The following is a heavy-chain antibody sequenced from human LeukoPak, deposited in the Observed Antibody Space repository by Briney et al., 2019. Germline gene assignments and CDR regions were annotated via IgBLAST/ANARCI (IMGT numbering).Heavy chain of an antibody. J-gene: IGHJ4*02. Sequence: PSETLSLTCTVSGGSISSGGYYWSWIRQHPGKGLEWIGYIYYSGSTNYNPSLKSRVTISVDTSKNQFSLKLSSVTAADTAVYYCARGRHIVVVTEYYFDYWGQGTLVTVSS. D-gene: IGHD2-21*02. CDR1: GGSISSGGYY. CDR3: ARGRHIVVVTEYYFDY. CDR2: IYYSGST. V-gene: IGHV4-31*03.